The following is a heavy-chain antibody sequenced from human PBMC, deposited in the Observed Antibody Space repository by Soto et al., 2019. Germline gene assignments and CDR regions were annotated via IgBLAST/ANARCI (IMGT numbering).Heavy chain of an antibody. CDR2: INAGNGNT. Sequence: ASVKVSCKASGYTFTSYAMHWVRQAPGQRLEWMGWINAGNGNTKYSQKFQGHVTISADKSISTAYLQWSSLKASDTAMYYCARHRGYSYGSFDYWGQGTLVTVSS. J-gene: IGHJ4*02. CDR1: GYTFTSYA. V-gene: IGHV1-3*01. CDR3: ARHRGYSYGSFDY. D-gene: IGHD5-18*01.